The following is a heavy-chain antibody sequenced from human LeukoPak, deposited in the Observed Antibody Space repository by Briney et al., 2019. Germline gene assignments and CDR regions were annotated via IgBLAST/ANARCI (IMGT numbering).Heavy chain of an antibody. D-gene: IGHD1-26*01. J-gene: IGHJ4*02. CDR2: IYSGGST. CDR3: AKESGSYAPGGIGY. Sequence: PGGSLRLSCAASGFTVSSNYMSWVRQAPGKGLEWVSVIYSGGSTYYADSVKGRFTISRDKSKNTLSLQMNSLRAEDTAVYYCAKESGSYAPGGIGYWGQGTLVTVSS. CDR1: GFTVSSNY. V-gene: IGHV3-53*01.